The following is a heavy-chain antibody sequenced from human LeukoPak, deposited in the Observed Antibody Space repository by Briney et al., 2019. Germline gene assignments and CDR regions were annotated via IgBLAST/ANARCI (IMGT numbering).Heavy chain of an antibody. D-gene: IGHD6-6*01. Sequence: PGGSLRLSCAASEFMLTNYAMHWVRQAPGKGLEWVAVISYHGTSKYYADSVKGRFIISRDNAKNTLHLQMNSLRAEDTAVYYCARVAGFDSSSSDLDCWGQGTLVTVSS. J-gene: IGHJ4*02. CDR2: ISYHGTSK. V-gene: IGHV3-30-3*01. CDR3: ARVAGFDSSSSDLDC. CDR1: EFMLTNYA.